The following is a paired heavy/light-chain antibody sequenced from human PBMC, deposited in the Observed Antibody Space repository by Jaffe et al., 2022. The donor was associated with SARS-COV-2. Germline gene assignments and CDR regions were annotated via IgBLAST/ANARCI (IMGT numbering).Heavy chain of an antibody. CDR2: ISSSGSTI. CDR3: ARDGTRSSSWYDLYNWFDP. V-gene: IGHV3-11*01. CDR1: GFTFSDYY. J-gene: IGHJ5*02. Sequence: QVQLVESGGGLVKPGGSLRLSCAASGFTFSDYYMSWIRQAPGKGLEWVSYISSSGSTIYYADSVKGRFTISRDNAKNSLYLQMNSLRAEDTAVYYCARDGTRSSSWYDLYNWFDPWGQGTLVTVSS. D-gene: IGHD6-13*01.
Light chain of an antibody. CDR2: WAS. Sequence: DIVMTQSPDSLAVSLGERATINCKSSQSVLYSSNNKNYLAWYQQKPGQPPKLLIYWASTRESGVPDRFSGSGSGTDFTLTISSLQAEDVAVYYCQQYYSTPNTFGQGTKLEIK. J-gene: IGKJ2*01. V-gene: IGKV4-1*01. CDR1: QSVLYSSNNKNY. CDR3: QQYYSTPNT.